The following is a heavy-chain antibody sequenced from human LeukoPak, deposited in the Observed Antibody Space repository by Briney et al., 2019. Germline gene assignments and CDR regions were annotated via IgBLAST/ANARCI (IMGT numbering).Heavy chain of an antibody. Sequence: ASVTVSCKASGYTFTDYYMYWVRQAPGQGLEWMGWINPNSGVTNYAQKFQGRVTMTRDTSISTAYMELSRLRDDDTAMYYCARDRNQFYSGTCYYWGQGTLVTVSS. D-gene: IGHD1-26*01. CDR1: GYTFTDYY. J-gene: IGHJ4*02. V-gene: IGHV1-2*02. CDR3: ARDRNQFYSGTCYY. CDR2: INPNSGVT.